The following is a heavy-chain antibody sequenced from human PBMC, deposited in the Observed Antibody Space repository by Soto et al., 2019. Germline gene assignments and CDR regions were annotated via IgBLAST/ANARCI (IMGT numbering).Heavy chain of an antibody. CDR3: ARANDPNYYYGMDV. Sequence: GGSLRLSCAASGFTFSSYSINWVRQAPGKGLEWVSYISSSSSTIYYADSVKGRFTISRDNAKNSLYLQMNSLRDEDTAVYYCARANDPNYYYGMDVWGQGTTVTVSS. V-gene: IGHV3-48*02. CDR2: ISSSSSTI. J-gene: IGHJ6*02. CDR1: GFTFSSYS.